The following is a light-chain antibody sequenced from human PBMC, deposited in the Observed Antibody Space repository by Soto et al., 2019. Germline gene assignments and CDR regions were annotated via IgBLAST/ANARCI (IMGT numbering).Light chain of an antibody. CDR3: QSYANSLTGSKV. J-gene: IGLJ2*01. V-gene: IGLV1-40*01. CDR1: GSNIGAGYD. CDR2: GST. Sequence: QSVLTQPPSVSGAPGQRVTISCTGSGSNIGAGYDVHWYQQLPGTAPKLLIYGSTNRPSGVPDRFSGSKSGTSASLAITGLQAEDEADYYCQSYANSLTGSKVFGGGTKLTVL.